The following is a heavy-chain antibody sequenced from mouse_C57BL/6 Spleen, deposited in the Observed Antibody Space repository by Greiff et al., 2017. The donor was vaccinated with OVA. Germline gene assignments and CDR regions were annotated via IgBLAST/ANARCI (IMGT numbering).Heavy chain of an antibody. CDR3: ARSGTAQATFDY. CDR2: INPNNGGT. Sequence: VQLKQSGPELVKPGASVKIPCKASGYTFTDYNMDWVKQSHGQSLEWIGDINPNNGGTIYNQKFKGKATLTVDKSSSTAYMELRSLTSEDTAVYYCARSGTAQATFDYWGQGTTLTVSS. CDR1: GYTFTDYN. J-gene: IGHJ2*01. D-gene: IGHD3-2*02. V-gene: IGHV1-18*01.